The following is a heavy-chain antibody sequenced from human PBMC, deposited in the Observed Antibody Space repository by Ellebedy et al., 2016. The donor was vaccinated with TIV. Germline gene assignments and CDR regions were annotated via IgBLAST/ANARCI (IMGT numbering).Heavy chain of an antibody. CDR1: GFTVSSNY. Sequence: GESLKISCAASGFTVSSNYMSWVRQAPGKGLEWVSVIYSGGSTYYADSVKGRFTISRDNSKNTLYLQMNSLRAEDTAVYYCARRKSFAAGTSSYYFDYWGQGTLVTVSS. J-gene: IGHJ4*02. CDR2: IYSGGST. CDR3: ARRKSFAAGTSSYYFDY. V-gene: IGHV3-66*01. D-gene: IGHD6-13*01.